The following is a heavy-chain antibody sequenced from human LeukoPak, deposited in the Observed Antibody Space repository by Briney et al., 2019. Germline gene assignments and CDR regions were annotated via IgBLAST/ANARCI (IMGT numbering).Heavy chain of an antibody. V-gene: IGHV4-59*01. CDR3: SSSGWYNWFDP. Sequence: SETLSLTCTVSGGSISSYYWSWIRQPPGKGLEWIGYIYYSGSTIYNPSLKSRVTISVDTSKNQFSLKLSSVTAADTAVYYCSSSGWYNWFDPWGQGTLVTVSS. CDR2: IYYSGST. D-gene: IGHD6-19*01. CDR1: GGSISSYY. J-gene: IGHJ5*02.